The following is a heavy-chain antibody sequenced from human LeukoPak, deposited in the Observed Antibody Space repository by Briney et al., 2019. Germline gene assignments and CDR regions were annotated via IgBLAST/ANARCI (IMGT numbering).Heavy chain of an antibody. CDR3: ARGCWGGYYGMDV. D-gene: IGHD3-16*01. CDR1: GYTFTYYY. V-gene: IGHV1-2*02. J-gene: IGHJ6*02. CDR2: INPNSGGT. Sequence: ASVKVSCMASGYTFTYYYIHWVRQAPGQGLEWMGWINPNSGGTKYAQKFQGRVTMTRDTSINTAYMELSRLRSDDSAVYYCARGCWGGYYGMDVWGQGTTVTVSS.